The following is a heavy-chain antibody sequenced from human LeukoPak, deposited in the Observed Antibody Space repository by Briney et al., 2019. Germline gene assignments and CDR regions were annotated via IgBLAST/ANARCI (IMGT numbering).Heavy chain of an antibody. J-gene: IGHJ4*02. Sequence: PGGSLRLSCAASAFTFSSYAMSWVRQAPGKGLEWVSAISGSGGSTYYADSVKGRFTISRDNSKNTLYLQMNSLRAEDTAVYYCAKDRALLGATLLWDWGQGTLVTVSS. V-gene: IGHV3-23*01. CDR1: AFTFSSYA. D-gene: IGHD1-26*01. CDR2: ISGSGGST. CDR3: AKDRALLGATLLWD.